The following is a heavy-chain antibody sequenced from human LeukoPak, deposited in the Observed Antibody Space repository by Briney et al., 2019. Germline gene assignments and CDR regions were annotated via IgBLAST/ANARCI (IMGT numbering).Heavy chain of an antibody. CDR3: ARHVHYYGSGLDY. CDR2: IYNSGST. V-gene: IGHV4-59*08. CDR1: GGSISSYY. J-gene: IGHJ4*02. Sequence: PSETLSLTCTVSGGSISSYYWSWIRQPPGKGLEWIGYIYNSGSTNYNPSLKSRVTISVDTSKNQFSLKLSSVTAADTAVYYCARHVHYYGSGLDYWGQGTLVTVSS. D-gene: IGHD3-10*01.